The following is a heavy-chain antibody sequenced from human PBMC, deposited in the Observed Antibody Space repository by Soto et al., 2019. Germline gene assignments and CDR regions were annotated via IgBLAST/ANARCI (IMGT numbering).Heavy chain of an antibody. J-gene: IGHJ4*02. CDR1: GGSFSGYY. CDR2: INHSGST. CDR3: ARVIYYGSGNLLYYFDY. D-gene: IGHD3-10*01. V-gene: IGHV4-34*01. Sequence: QVQLQQWGAGLLKPSETLSLTCAVYGGSFSGYYWSWIRQPPGKGLEWIGEINHSGSTNYNPSLKSRVTISVDTSKNQFSLKLSSVTAADTAVYYCARVIYYGSGNLLYYFDYWGQGTLVTVSS.